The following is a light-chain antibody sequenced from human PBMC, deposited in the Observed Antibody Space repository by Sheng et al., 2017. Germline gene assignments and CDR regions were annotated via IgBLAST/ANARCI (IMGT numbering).Light chain of an antibody. CDR2: GAS. CDR1: QSVSSN. CDR3: QPYDNWPYT. V-gene: IGKV3-15*01. J-gene: IGKJ2*01. Sequence: ETVMTQSPATLSVSPGERATLSCRASQSVSSNLAWYQQKPGQAPXLLIYGASTRATGIPARFXGSGSGTEFTLTISSLQSEDFAVYYCQPYDNWPYTFGQGTKLEIK.